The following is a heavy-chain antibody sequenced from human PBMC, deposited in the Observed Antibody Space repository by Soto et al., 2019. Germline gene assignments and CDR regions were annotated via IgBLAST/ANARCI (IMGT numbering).Heavy chain of an antibody. J-gene: IGHJ3*02. D-gene: IGHD6-19*01. CDR1: GYTLTELS. CDR2: FDPEDGET. CDR3: ATAGDKYSSGLDAFDI. V-gene: IGHV1-24*01. Sequence: ASVKVSCKVSGYTLTELSMHWVRQAPGKGLEWMGGFDPEDGETIYAQKFQGRVTMTEDTSTDTAYMELSSLRSEDTAVYYCATAGDKYSSGLDAFDIWGQGTMVTVSS.